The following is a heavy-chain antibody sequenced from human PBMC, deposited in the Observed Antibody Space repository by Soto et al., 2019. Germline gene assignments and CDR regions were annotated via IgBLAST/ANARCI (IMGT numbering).Heavy chain of an antibody. CDR1: GYTFTSYY. V-gene: IGHV1-46*01. Sequence: GASVKVSCKASGYTFTSYYMHWVRQAPGQGLEWMGIINPSGGSTSYAQKFQGRVTMTRDTSTSTVYMELSSLRSEDTAVYYCARGGSIRGINYYYGMDVWGQGTTVTVSS. J-gene: IGHJ6*02. CDR2: INPSGGST. CDR3: ARGGSIRGINYYYGMDV. D-gene: IGHD1-26*01.